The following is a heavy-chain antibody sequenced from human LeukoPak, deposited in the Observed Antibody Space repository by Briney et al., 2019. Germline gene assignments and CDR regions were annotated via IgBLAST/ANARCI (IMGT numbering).Heavy chain of an antibody. CDR1: GRSFSGYY. J-gene: IGHJ4*02. D-gene: IGHD6-13*01. CDR2: INHSGST. CDR3: ARGVPKPYIAAAGALGY. V-gene: IGHV4-34*01. Sequence: SETLSLTCAVYGRSFSGYYWSWIRQPPGKGLEWIGEINHSGSTNYNPSLESRVTISVDTSKNQFSLKLSSVTAADTAVYYRARGVPKPYIAAAGALGYWGQGTLVTVSS.